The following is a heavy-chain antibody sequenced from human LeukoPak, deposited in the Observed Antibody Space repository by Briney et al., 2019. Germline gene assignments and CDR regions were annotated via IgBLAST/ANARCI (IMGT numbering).Heavy chain of an antibody. CDR1: GYTFTGYY. D-gene: IGHD3-9*01. V-gene: IGHV1-18*04. J-gene: IGHJ4*02. CDR2: ISAYNGNT. CDR3: ARHGILTGSRDDY. Sequence: ASVKVSCKASGYTFTGYYMHWVRQAPGQGLEWMGWISAYNGNTNYAQKLQGRVTMTTDTSTSTAYMELRSLRSDDTAVYYCARHGILTGSRDDYWGQGTLVTVSS.